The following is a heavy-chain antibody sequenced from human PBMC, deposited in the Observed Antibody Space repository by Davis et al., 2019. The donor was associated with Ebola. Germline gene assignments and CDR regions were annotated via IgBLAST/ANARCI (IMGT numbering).Heavy chain of an antibody. CDR2: ISSSGSTI. CDR1: GFTVINNY. J-gene: IGHJ4*02. Sequence: GESLKISCTASGFTVINNYMSWIRQAPGKGLEWVSYISSSGSTIYYADSVKGRFTISRDNAKNSLYLQMNSLRAEDTAVYYCATYGDYVGEFDYWGQGTLVTVSS. CDR3: ATYGDYVGEFDY. D-gene: IGHD4-17*01. V-gene: IGHV3-11*01.